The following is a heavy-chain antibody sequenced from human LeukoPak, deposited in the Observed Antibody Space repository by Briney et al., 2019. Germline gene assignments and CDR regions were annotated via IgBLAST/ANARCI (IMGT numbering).Heavy chain of an antibody. CDR2: ITGDSSYI. D-gene: IGHD2-2*01. Sequence: GGSLRLSCTASGFTFSSYSMNWVRQAPGKGLEWVSSITGDSSYIYYADSVKGRFTISRDNAKNSLFLQMNSLRAEDTAVYYCASGGFYCSSTTCPPDWGQGTLVTVSS. CDR3: ASGGFYCSSTTCPPD. V-gene: IGHV3-21*01. J-gene: IGHJ4*02. CDR1: GFTFSSYS.